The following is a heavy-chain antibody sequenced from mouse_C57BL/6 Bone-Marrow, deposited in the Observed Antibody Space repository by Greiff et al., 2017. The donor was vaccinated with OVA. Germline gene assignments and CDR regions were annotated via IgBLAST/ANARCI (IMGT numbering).Heavy chain of an antibody. V-gene: IGHV5-17*01. CDR2: ISSGSSTI. J-gene: IGHJ2*01. CDR1: GFTFSDYG. D-gene: IGHD4-1*01. Sequence: DVKLVESGGGLVKPGGSLKLSCAASGFTFSDYGMHWVRQAPEKGLEWVAYISSGSSTIYYADTVKGRFTISRDNAKNTLFLQMTSLRSEDTAMYYCASLGFDYWGQGTTLTVSS. CDR3: ASLGFDY.